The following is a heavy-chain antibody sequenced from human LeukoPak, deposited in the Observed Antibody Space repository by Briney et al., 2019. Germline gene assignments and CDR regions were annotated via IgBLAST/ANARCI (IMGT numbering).Heavy chain of an antibody. CDR1: GFTFSTYT. J-gene: IGHJ4*02. CDR2: IGSSGGGI. CDR3: ARVGDSAGSLYYYDSSGSTPYFDY. Sequence: GGSLRLSCAASGFTFSTYTMYWVRHPPGKRLEWVSIIGSSGGGIHYADPVKGRFPISRDNSKNALYLQMNSLRAEDTAVYYCARVGDSAGSLYYYDSSGSTPYFDYGGQGTLVTVSS. D-gene: IGHD3-22*01. V-gene: IGHV3-23*01.